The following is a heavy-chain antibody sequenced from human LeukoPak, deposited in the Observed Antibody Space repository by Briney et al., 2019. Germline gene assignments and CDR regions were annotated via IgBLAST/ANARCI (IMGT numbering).Heavy chain of an antibody. D-gene: IGHD1-1*01. Sequence: PGGSLRLSWAASGFTFSNAWISWVRQAPGKGLEWVSYISSSGSTIYYADSVRGGFTISRDNAKNSLYLQMNSLRAEDTAVYYCASPNDVGYWGQGTLVTVSS. V-gene: IGHV3-11*04. CDR3: ASPNDVGY. CDR2: ISSSGSTI. J-gene: IGHJ4*02. CDR1: GFTFSNAW.